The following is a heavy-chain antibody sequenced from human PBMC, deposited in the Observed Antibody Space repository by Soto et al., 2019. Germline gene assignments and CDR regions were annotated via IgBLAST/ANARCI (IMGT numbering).Heavy chain of an antibody. V-gene: IGHV1-2*04. CDR2: INPNSGGT. J-gene: IGHJ4*02. Sequence: ASVKVCFEASGYTFTGYYLHWVRRAPGQGLEWMGWINPNSGGTNYAQKFQGWVTRTRDTSISTAYMELSRLRSDDTAVYYCARKNYDILTGYYFFDYWGQGTLVTVSS. CDR3: ARKNYDILTGYYFFDY. D-gene: IGHD3-9*01. CDR1: GYTFTGYY.